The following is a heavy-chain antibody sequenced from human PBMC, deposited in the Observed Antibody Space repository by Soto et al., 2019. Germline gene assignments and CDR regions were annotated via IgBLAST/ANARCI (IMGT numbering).Heavy chain of an antibody. CDR3: ARAHSPSYSRRYYYYYYYYMDV. CDR1: GGSISSYY. V-gene: IGHV4-59*12. J-gene: IGHJ6*03. Sequence: SETLSLTCTVSGGSISSYYWSWIRQPPGKGLEWIGYIYYSGSTNYNPSLKSRLTISVDTSKNQFSLKLSSVTAADTAVYYCARAHSPSYSRRYYYYYYYYMDVWGKGTTVTVSS. D-gene: IGHD6-13*01. CDR2: IYYSGST.